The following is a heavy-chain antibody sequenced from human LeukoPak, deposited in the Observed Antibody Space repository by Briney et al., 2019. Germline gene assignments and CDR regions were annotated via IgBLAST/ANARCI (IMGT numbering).Heavy chain of an antibody. V-gene: IGHV3-30*04. CDR1: GFTFSSYA. J-gene: IGHJ4*02. Sequence: GRSLRLSFAASGFTFSSYAMHWVRQAPGKGLEWGAVISNDGSNKYYADSVKGRFTISRDNSKNTLYLQMNSLRAEDTAVYYCARGGYYDSSGYFTSLDYWGQGTLVTVSS. D-gene: IGHD3-22*01. CDR2: ISNDGSNK. CDR3: ARGGYYDSSGYFTSLDY.